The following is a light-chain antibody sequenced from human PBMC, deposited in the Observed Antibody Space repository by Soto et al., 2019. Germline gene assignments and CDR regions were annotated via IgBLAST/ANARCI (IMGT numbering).Light chain of an antibody. V-gene: IGKV3-20*01. CDR1: QSVSSSY. J-gene: IGKJ1*01. CDR3: QQYGSSGT. Sequence: EIVLTQSPGTLSLSPGERATLSCRASQSVSSSYLVWHQQKPGQAPRLLIYGASTRATGIPVRFSGSGSGTEFTLTISSLQSEDFAVYYCQQYGSSGTFGQGTKVDIK. CDR2: GAS.